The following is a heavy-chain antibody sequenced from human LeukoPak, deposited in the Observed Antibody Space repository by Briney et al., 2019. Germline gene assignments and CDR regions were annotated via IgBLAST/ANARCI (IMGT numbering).Heavy chain of an antibody. CDR2: ISSGGGIV. J-gene: IGHJ4*02. D-gene: IGHD2-2*01. Sequence: GGSLRLSCAASGFTFSDYYMSWIRQAPGKGLEWISYISSGGGIVYYADSVKGRFTISRDNAKNSLSLQMNSLRAEDTAVYYCARDLNCRNSSCPSLDYWGQGTLVTVSS. CDR3: ARDLNCRNSSCPSLDY. CDR1: GFTFSDYY. V-gene: IGHV3-11*04.